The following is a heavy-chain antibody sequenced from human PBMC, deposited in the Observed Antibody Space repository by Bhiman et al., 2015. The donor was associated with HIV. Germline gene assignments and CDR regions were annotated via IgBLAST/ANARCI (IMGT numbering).Heavy chain of an antibody. D-gene: IGHD3-10*01. Sequence: VQLVESGGGVVQPGRSLRLSCAASGFSFESYGMHWVRKAPGKGLEWVGRIKSKIDGGTTDYAAPVKGRFTISRDDSKNTLYLQMNSLKTEDTAVYYCTAPLWFRDYWGQGTLVTVSS. J-gene: IGHJ4*02. CDR1: GFSFESYG. CDR3: TAPLWFRDY. V-gene: IGHV3-15*01. CDR2: IKSKIDGGTT.